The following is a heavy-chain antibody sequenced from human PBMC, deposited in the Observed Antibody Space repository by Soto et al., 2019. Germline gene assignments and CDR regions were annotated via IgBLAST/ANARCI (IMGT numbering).Heavy chain of an antibody. CDR3: AKGRMEDSSVAEAPFDM. CDR1: GFTFSSYA. D-gene: IGHD3-22*01. V-gene: IGHV3-23*01. CDR2: ISGSGGST. Sequence: EVQLLESGGGLVQPGGSLRLSCAASGFTFSSYAMSWVRQAPGKGLEWVSAISGSGGSTYYEDSVKGRFTISRDNSKNSLYLQMNSLRGEDTSVYYCAKGRMEDSSVAEAPFDMWGQGTMVTVSS. J-gene: IGHJ3*02.